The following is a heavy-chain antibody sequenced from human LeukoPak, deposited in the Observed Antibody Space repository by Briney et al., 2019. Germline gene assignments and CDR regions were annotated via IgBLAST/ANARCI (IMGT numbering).Heavy chain of an antibody. CDR2: ISWNGGGL. CDR3: AKDTHFYGQGAFDI. Sequence: PGGSLRLSCAASGFTFSSYSMHWVRQAPGKGPEWVAHISWNGGGLGYADSVEGRFTISRDNAKNSLYLQMDSLRTEDTALYFCAKDTHFYGQGAFDIWGQGTVVTVSS. D-gene: IGHD3-10*01. V-gene: IGHV3-9*01. J-gene: IGHJ3*02. CDR1: GFTFSSYS.